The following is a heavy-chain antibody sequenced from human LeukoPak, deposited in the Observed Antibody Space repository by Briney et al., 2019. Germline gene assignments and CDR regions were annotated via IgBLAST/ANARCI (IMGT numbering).Heavy chain of an antibody. CDR1: GFTFSTYG. CDR3: TKDWNSQFDY. CDR2: ISAAGDST. D-gene: IGHD1-7*01. Sequence: LSGGSLRLSCAASGFTFSTYGMLWVRQAPGKGLEWVSSISAAGDSTFYPDSVKGRFSISRDNSKNTLYLQMNSLRVEDTAVYYCTKDWNSQFDYWGQGTLVTVSS. V-gene: IGHV3-23*01. J-gene: IGHJ4*02.